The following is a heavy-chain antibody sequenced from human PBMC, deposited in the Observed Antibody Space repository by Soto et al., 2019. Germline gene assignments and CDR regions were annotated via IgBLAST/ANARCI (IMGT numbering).Heavy chain of an antibody. J-gene: IGHJ5*02. Sequence: ASVKVSCKASGGTFSSYAISWVRQAPGQGLEWMGWINAAYGTTEYFERFRGRVTITRDISASTVHMELTGLTSEDTAVYYCARRFMSAGWLDPWGQGTLVTVSS. CDR1: GGTFSSYA. CDR2: INAAYGTT. V-gene: IGHV1-3*01. D-gene: IGHD3-10*01. CDR3: ARRFMSAGWLDP.